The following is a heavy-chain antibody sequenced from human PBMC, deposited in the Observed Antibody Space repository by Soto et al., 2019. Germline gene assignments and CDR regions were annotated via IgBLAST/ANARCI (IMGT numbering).Heavy chain of an antibody. CDR3: AREGDYCSGGSCYLYYYYYYMDV. D-gene: IGHD2-15*01. CDR1: GYTFTSYD. V-gene: IGHV1-8*01. CDR2: MNPNSGNT. J-gene: IGHJ6*03. Sequence: QVQLVQSGAEVKKPGASVKVSCKASGYTFTSYDINWVRQATGQGLEWMGWMNPNSGNTGYAQKFQGRVTMTRNTSISTVYMELSILRSEDTAVYYCAREGDYCSGGSCYLYYYYYYMDVWGKGTTVTVSS.